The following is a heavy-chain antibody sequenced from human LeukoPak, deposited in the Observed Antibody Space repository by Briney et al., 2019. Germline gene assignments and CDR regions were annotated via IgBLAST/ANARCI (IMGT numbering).Heavy chain of an antibody. Sequence: SETLSLTCTVSGYSTSSGYYWGWIRQPPGKGLEWIGSIYHSGSTYYNPSLKSRVTISVDTSKNQFSLKLSSVTAADTAVYYCARDYYDSSGSNWFDPWGQGTLVTVSS. CDR3: ARDYYDSSGSNWFDP. CDR1: GYSTSSGYY. J-gene: IGHJ5*02. V-gene: IGHV4-38-2*02. D-gene: IGHD3-22*01. CDR2: IYHSGST.